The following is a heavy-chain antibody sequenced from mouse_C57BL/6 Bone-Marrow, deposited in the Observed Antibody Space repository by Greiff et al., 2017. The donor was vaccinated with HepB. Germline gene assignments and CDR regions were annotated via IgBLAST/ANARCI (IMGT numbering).Heavy chain of an antibody. CDR1: GYTFTSYW. CDR2: INPSNGGT. D-gene: IGHD4-1*01. J-gene: IGHJ3*01. Sequence: QVQLQQPGTELVKPGASVKLSCKASGYTFTSYWMHWVKQRPGQGLEWIGNINPSNGGTNYNEKFSKATLTVDKSSSTAYMQLSSLTSEDSAVYYCARSLGRGWGQGTLVTVSA. CDR3: ARSLGRG. V-gene: IGHV1-53*01.